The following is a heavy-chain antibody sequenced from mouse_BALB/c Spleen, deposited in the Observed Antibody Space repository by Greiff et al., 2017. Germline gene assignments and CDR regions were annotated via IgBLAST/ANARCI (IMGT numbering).Heavy chain of an antibody. D-gene: IGHD1-1*01. CDR1: GFNIKDTY. Sequence: VQLQQSGAELVKPGASVKLSCTASGFNIKDTYMHWVKQRPEQGLGWIGRIDPANGNTKYDPKFQGKATITADTSSNTAYLQLSSLTSEDTAVYYCARPYYGTGYAMDYWGQGTSVTVSS. CDR2: IDPANGNT. J-gene: IGHJ4*01. CDR3: ARPYYGTGYAMDY. V-gene: IGHV14-3*02.